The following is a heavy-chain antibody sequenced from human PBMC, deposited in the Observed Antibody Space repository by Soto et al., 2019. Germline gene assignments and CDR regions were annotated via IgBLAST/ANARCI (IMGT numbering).Heavy chain of an antibody. V-gene: IGHV5-10-1*01. CDR2: IDPSDSYT. D-gene: IGHD6-13*01. CDR3: ASWTQAKSPGIAAGPGMDV. Sequence: LXESLKVSCKCSGYSFTSYWISWVLQMPGKGLEWMGRIDPSDSYTNYSPSFQGHVTISADKSISTAYLQWSSLKASDTAMYYCASWTQAKSPGIAAGPGMDVWGQGTTVTVSS. J-gene: IGHJ6*02. CDR1: GYSFTSYW.